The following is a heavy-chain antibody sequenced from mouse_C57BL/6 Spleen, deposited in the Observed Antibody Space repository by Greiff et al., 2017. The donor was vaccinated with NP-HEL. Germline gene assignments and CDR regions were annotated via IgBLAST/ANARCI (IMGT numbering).Heavy chain of an antibody. J-gene: IGHJ2*01. CDR2: ISSGSSTI. CDR1: GFTFSDYG. CDR3: ARTGTGTGFDY. D-gene: IGHD4-1*01. V-gene: IGHV5-17*01. Sequence: EVNLVESGGGLVKPGGSLKLSCAASGFTFSDYGMHWVRQAPEKGLEWVAYISSGSSTIYYADTVKGRFTISRDNAKNTLFLQMTSLRSGDTAMYYCARTGTGTGFDYWGQGTTLTVSS.